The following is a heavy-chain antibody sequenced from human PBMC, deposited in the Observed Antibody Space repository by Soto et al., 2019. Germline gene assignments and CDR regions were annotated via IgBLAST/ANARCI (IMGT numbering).Heavy chain of an antibody. CDR2: VFYSGNT. V-gene: IGHV4-59*11. Sequence: PSETLSLTCTVSSGSISGHYWSWIRQPPGKGPEWIGNVFYSGNTNYNPSLKSRVTISVDTSKNQFSLNLTSVTAADTAVYFCAREYYGSGSYFFDYWGQGKLVTV. D-gene: IGHD3-10*01. J-gene: IGHJ4*02. CDR1: SGSISGHY. CDR3: AREYYGSGSYFFDY.